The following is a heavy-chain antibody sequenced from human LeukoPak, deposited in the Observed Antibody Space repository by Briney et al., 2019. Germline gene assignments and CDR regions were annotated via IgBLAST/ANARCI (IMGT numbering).Heavy chain of an antibody. D-gene: IGHD4/OR15-4a*01. CDR3: GRDPDYGDPY. V-gene: IGHV3-48*03. CDR1: GFTFSSYE. Sequence: GGSLRLSCAASGFTFSSYEMNWVRQAPGKGLEWVSYISSSGSTIYYADSVKGRFTISRVNAKNSLYLQMNSLRPEDTAVYYCGRDPDYGDPYWGQGTLVTVSS. J-gene: IGHJ4*02. CDR2: ISSSGSTI.